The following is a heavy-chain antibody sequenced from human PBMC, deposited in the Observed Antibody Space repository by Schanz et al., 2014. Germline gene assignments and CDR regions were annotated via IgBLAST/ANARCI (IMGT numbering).Heavy chain of an antibody. D-gene: IGHD1-1*01. V-gene: IGHV3-33*08. J-gene: IGHJ4*02. Sequence: VQLVESGGGLVKPGGSLRLSCAASGFTFNSYAMTWVRQAPGKGLEWVAVIWNNGVTKYYADSVRGRFTISRDNSKNTLYLQMNSLRAGDTAVYYCARGTDWNLHYWGQGALVTVSS. CDR1: GFTFNSYA. CDR3: ARGTDWNLHY. CDR2: IWNNGVTK.